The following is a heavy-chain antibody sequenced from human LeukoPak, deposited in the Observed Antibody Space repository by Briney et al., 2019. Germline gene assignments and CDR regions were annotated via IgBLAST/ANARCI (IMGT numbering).Heavy chain of an antibody. CDR2: LSSGGYT. J-gene: IGHJ4*02. D-gene: IGHD1-1*01. CDR3: VRSSSTTDAGLFDF. CDR1: GFTVSSNF. V-gene: IGHV3-53*01. Sequence: PGGSLRLSCAASGFTVSSNFMSWVRQAPGEGLEWVSVLSSGGYTVYRDSVKGRFTISRDNSKNTLYLEMNSLRVDDTAVYFCVRSSSTTDAGLFDFWGRGTLVTVPS.